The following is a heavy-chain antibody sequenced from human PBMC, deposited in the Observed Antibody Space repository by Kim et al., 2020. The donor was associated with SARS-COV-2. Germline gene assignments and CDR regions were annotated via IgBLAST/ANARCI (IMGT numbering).Heavy chain of an antibody. V-gene: IGHV3-74*01. D-gene: IGHD3-16*01. CDR1: GFTFSSYW. Sequence: GGSLRLSCVASGFTFSSYWMHWVRQAPGKGLVWVSRVNSDGSSTSYADSVKGRFTISRDNARNTLYLQMNSLRAEDTAVYYCESLSTGYVWDKFDYWVQGTQVTVS. CDR2: VNSDGSST. CDR3: ESLSTGYVWDKFDY. J-gene: IGHJ4*02.